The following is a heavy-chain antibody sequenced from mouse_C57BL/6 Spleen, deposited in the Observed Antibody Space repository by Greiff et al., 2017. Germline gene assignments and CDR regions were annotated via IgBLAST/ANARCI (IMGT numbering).Heavy chain of an antibody. J-gene: IGHJ4*01. CDR2: IRNKANGYTT. CDR3: ARYYSGPLYAMDY. Sequence: EVQLVESGGGLVQPGGSLSLSCAASGFTFTDYYMSWVRQPPGTALEWLGFIRNKANGYTTEYSASVKGRFTISRDNSQSILYLQMNALRAEDSATYYCARYYSGPLYAMDYWGQGTSVTVSS. CDR1: GFTFTDYY. V-gene: IGHV7-3*01.